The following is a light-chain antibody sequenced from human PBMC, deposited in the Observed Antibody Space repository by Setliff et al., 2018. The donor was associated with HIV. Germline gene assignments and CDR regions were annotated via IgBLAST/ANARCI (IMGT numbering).Light chain of an antibody. J-gene: IGLJ2*01. CDR3: GTWDSSLSAVV. Sequence: QSVLTQPSSVSAAPGQKVTISCSGGSSNIGNNYVSWYQQLPGTAPKLLIYDNNKRPSGIPDRFSGSKSGTSATLGITGLLTGDEADYYCGTWDSSLSAVVFGGGTKVTVL. CDR1: SSNIGNNY. CDR2: DNN. V-gene: IGLV1-51*01.